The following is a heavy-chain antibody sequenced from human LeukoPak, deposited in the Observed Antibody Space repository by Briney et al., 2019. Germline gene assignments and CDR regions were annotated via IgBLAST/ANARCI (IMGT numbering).Heavy chain of an antibody. J-gene: IGHJ4*02. Sequence: SETLSLTCTVSGGSISSSSYYWGWIRQPAGKGLEWFGRIYTSVSTNYNPSLKSRVTISVDTSKNQFSLKLSSVTAADTAVYYCARELLWFGELRGYFDYWGQGTLVTVSS. CDR3: ARELLWFGELRGYFDY. CDR2: IYTSVST. D-gene: IGHD3-10*01. V-gene: IGHV4-61*02. CDR1: GGSISSSSYY.